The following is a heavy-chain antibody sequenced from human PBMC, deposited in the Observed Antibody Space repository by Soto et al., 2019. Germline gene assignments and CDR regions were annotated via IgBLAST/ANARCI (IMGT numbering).Heavy chain of an antibody. D-gene: IGHD6-19*01. Sequence: QPGXSLRLSCAASGFTFSSYGIHWVIQAPGKGLEWVAVIWYDGSNKYYADSVKGRFTISRDNSKNTLYLQMNSLREEDTAVYYCAREAIAVAGTPAFDIWGQGTMVTVSS. CDR2: IWYDGSNK. J-gene: IGHJ3*02. V-gene: IGHV3-33*01. CDR1: GFTFSSYG. CDR3: AREAIAVAGTPAFDI.